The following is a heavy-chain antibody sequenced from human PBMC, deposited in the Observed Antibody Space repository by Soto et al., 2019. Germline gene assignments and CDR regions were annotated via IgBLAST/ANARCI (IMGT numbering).Heavy chain of an antibody. V-gene: IGHV1-69*13. D-gene: IGHD2-8*01. CDR2: IIPIFGTA. CDR3: ARVFCTNGVCYTPEKNWFDP. Sequence: SVKVSCKASGGTFSSYAISWVRQAPGQGLEWMGGIIPIFGTANYAQKFQGRVTITADESTSTAYMELSSLRSEDTAVYYCARVFCTNGVCYTPEKNWFDPWGQGTLVTVSS. CDR1: GGTFSSYA. J-gene: IGHJ5*02.